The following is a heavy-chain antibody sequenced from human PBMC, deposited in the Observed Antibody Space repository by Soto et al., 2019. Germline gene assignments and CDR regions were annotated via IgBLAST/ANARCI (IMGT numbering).Heavy chain of an antibody. CDR3: AGASGIAADY. Sequence: GGSLRLSCAASGFTFSSYGMHWVRQAPGKGLEWVAVIWYDGNSKYYADSVKGRFTISRDNSKDTLYLQMNSLRAEDTAVYYCAGASGIAADYWGQGTLVTVSS. CDR1: GFTFSSYG. D-gene: IGHD6-13*01. CDR2: IWYDGNSK. J-gene: IGHJ4*02. V-gene: IGHV3-33*01.